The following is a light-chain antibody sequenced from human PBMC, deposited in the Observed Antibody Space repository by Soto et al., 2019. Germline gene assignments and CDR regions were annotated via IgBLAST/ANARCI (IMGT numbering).Light chain of an antibody. CDR2: DAS. J-gene: IGKJ5*01. Sequence: EIVLTQSPATLSLSPGERATLSCRASQSVNSYLAWYQQRPGQAPRLLIHDASSRATVIPARFSGSGSGTDVTLTISSLKPEDFAVYYCQQRTNWPTSTFGQGTRLEIK. V-gene: IGKV3-11*01. CDR1: QSVNSY. CDR3: QQRTNWPTST.